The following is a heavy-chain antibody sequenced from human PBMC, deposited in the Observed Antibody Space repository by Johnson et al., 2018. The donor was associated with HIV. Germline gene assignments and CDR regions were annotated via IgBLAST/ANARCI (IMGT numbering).Heavy chain of an antibody. CDR2: ISASGGST. D-gene: IGHD1-26*01. V-gene: IGHV3-23*04. Sequence: VQLVESGGGVVQPGRSLRLSCAASGFTFDDYAMHWVRQAPGMGLEWVSGISASGGSTYYAESVQGRFTISRAKSKKTLYLQMNSLRAEDQAVYYCAKGLVGASSLAAFDIWGQGTMVTVSS. CDR1: GFTFDDYA. CDR3: AKGLVGASSLAAFDI. J-gene: IGHJ3*02.